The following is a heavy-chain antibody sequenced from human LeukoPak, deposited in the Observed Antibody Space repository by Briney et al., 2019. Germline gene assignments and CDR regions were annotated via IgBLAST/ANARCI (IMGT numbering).Heavy chain of an antibody. CDR1: GFTFSDYY. CDR3: ARDPRPGYSYGRPGDS. J-gene: IGHJ4*02. V-gene: IGHV3-11*01. CDR2: ISGSGSTI. Sequence: GGSLRLSCAASGFTFSDYYMSWIRQAPGKGLEWVSYISGSGSTIYYADSVKGRFTISRDNAKNSLYLQMSSLRAEDTAVYYCARDPRPGYSYGRPGDSWGQGTLVTVSS. D-gene: IGHD5-18*01.